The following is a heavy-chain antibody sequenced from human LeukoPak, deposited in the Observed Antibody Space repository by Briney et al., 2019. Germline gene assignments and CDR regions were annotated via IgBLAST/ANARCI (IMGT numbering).Heavy chain of an antibody. D-gene: IGHD5-18*01. CDR3: ARDPYGYSYGIYYYDYMDV. CDR1: GFTFDDYA. CDR2: ISWNSGSI. Sequence: PGGSLRLSCAASGFTFDDYAMHWVRQAPGKGLEWVSGISWNSGSIGYADSVQGRFTISRDNAKNSLYLQMNSLRAEDTAVYYCARDPYGYSYGIYYYDYMDVWGKGTTVTVSS. V-gene: IGHV3-9*01. J-gene: IGHJ6*03.